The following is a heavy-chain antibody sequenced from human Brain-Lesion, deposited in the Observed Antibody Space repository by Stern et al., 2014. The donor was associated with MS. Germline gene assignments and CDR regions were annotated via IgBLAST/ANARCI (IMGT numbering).Heavy chain of an antibody. CDR3: AKGVWGSYLNAFDM. CDR1: GFRFSSYA. Sequence: EVQLVQSGGGFVQPGGSLRLSCAASGFRFSSYAMSWVRQNPGTGLEWVSGIRASGGSTYYADSVKGRFTISRDKSKNTLFLQMNSLRAEDTAVYYCAKGVWGSYLNAFDMWGQGTMVTVSS. V-gene: IGHV3-23*04. D-gene: IGHD3-16*02. J-gene: IGHJ3*02. CDR2: IRASGGST.